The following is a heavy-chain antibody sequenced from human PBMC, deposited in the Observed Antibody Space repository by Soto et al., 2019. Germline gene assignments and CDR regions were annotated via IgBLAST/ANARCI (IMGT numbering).Heavy chain of an antibody. CDR3: AKVRVGYDWSDYYMDV. Sequence: GGSLRLSCAASGFTFSSYAMSWVRQAPGKGLEWVSAISGSGGSTYYADSVKGRFTISRDNSKNTLYLQMNSLRAEDTAVYYCAKVRVGYDWSDYYMDVWGKGTTVTVSS. J-gene: IGHJ6*03. CDR1: GFTFSSYA. CDR2: ISGSGGST. V-gene: IGHV3-23*01. D-gene: IGHD5-12*01.